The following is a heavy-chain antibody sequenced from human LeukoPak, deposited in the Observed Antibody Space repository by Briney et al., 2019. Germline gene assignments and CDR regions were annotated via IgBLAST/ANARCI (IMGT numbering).Heavy chain of an antibody. D-gene: IGHD4/OR15-4a*01. J-gene: IGHJ4*02. CDR1: GGSINDNTYY. CDR2: IYTSGST. Sequence: SETLSLTCAVSGGSINDNTYYWSSIRQPAGKVLEWIGRIYTSGSTNYNPSLKSRVSISLDTSKNQFSLKLTSVTAPDTAVYYCAGRAIAVTMREYWGQGTLVTVSS. V-gene: IGHV4-61*02. CDR3: AGRAIAVTMREY.